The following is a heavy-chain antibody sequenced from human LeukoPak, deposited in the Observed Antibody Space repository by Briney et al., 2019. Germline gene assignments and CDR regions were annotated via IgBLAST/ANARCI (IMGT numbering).Heavy chain of an antibody. CDR3: TRDRSRAEDD. D-gene: IGHD1-14*01. Sequence: GGSLRLSCAASGFTFGGHWMSWVRQAPGKGLEWVANINQGGSDKYYVDSVKGRFTISRDNANNLLYLQMNSLRGEDTAVYYRTRDRSRAEDDWGQGTLVTVSS. CDR2: INQGGSDK. J-gene: IGHJ4*02. V-gene: IGHV3-7*01. CDR1: GFTFGGHW.